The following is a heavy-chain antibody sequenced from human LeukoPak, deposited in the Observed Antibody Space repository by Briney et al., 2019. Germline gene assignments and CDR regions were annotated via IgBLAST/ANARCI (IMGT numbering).Heavy chain of an antibody. CDR3: AREALWFGEGIQYYMDV. Sequence: ASVKVSCKASGYTFTGYYMHWVRQAPGQGLEWMGWINPNSGGTNYAKKFQGRVTMTRDTSISTAYMELRRLRSDDTAVYYCAREALWFGEGIQYYMDVWGKGTTVTVSS. CDR1: GYTFTGYY. CDR2: INPNSGGT. D-gene: IGHD3-10*01. J-gene: IGHJ6*03. V-gene: IGHV1-2*02.